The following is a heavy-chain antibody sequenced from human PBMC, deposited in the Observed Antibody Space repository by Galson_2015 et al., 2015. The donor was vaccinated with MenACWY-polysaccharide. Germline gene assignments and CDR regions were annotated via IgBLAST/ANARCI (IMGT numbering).Heavy chain of an antibody. Sequence: SLRLSCATSGFIFTSHWMSWVRQAPGKGLEWVANIRQDGIEKYHVDSVKGRFTISRDNAENSVFLQMNSLRVEDTAVYYCAREGLVEAFENWGQGTMVTVSS. CDR3: AREGLVEAFEN. V-gene: IGHV3-7*01. CDR2: IRQDGIEK. D-gene: IGHD2-8*02. CDR1: GFIFTSHW. J-gene: IGHJ3*02.